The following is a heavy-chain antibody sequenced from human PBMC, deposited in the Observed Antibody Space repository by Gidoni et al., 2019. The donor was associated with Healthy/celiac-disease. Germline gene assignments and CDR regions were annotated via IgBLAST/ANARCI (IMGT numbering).Heavy chain of an antibody. CDR2: ISGSGDTT. V-gene: IGHV3-23*01. CDR3: TRPGSAWYFHY. Sequence: VQLLESGGGLVQPGGSLRLSCAASGFTFSTDAMTWVRQAPGQGLEWVSAISGSGDTTYYADSVKGRFTISRDISKNTLFLHMNSLRAEDTAVYYCTRPGSAWYFHYWGQGTLVTVSS. D-gene: IGHD6-19*01. J-gene: IGHJ4*02. CDR1: GFTFSTDA.